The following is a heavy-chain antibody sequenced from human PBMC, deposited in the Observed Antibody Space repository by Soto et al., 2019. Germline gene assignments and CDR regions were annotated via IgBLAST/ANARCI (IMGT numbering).Heavy chain of an antibody. Sequence: SETLSLTCTVSGGSISSGGYYWSWIRQHPGKGLEWIGYIYYSGSTYYNPSLKSRVTISVDTSKNQFSLKLSSVTAADTAVYYCAIRYGRVVDYWGQGTLVNVSS. D-gene: IGHD1-26*01. V-gene: IGHV4-31*03. J-gene: IGHJ4*02. CDR3: AIRYGRVVDY. CDR2: IYYSGST. CDR1: GGSISSGGYY.